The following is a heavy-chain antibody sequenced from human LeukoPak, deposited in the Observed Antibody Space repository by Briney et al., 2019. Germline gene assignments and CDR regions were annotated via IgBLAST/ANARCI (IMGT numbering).Heavy chain of an antibody. D-gene: IGHD5-12*01. V-gene: IGHV3-49*03. Sequence: PGGSLRLSCTASGFNFGEYSMNWFRQAPGKGLQWVGFIRSKPNGGTPEYAASVRGRFTITRDDSESIAYLQMNSLKTEDTAVYYCTRAELTTCCGLYSGRYGECDAFDIWGQGTMVTVSS. CDR1: GFNFGEYS. J-gene: IGHJ3*02. CDR2: IRSKPNGGTP. CDR3: TRAELTTCCGLYSGRYGECDAFDI.